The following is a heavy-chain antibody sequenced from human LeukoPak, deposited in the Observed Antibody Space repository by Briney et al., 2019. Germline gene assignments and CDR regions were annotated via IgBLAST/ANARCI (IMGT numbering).Heavy chain of an antibody. Sequence: SETLSLTCTVAGYSITSGYYWGWIRQPPGKGLEWIGTIYHSGSTYYNPSLKSRVTISVDTSKNHFSLKLSSVTAADTAVYYCARVGNWNLGYFDYWGQGTLVTVSS. CDR2: IYHSGST. J-gene: IGHJ4*02. CDR1: GYSITSGYY. D-gene: IGHD1-1*01. V-gene: IGHV4-38-2*02. CDR3: ARVGNWNLGYFDY.